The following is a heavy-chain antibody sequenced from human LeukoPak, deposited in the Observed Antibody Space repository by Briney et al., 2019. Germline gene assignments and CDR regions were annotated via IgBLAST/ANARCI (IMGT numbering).Heavy chain of an antibody. D-gene: IGHD3-10*01. CDR1: GFTFSSCW. J-gene: IGHJ4*02. CDR2: IKQDGSEK. CDR3: ARYGSGKYSLFGY. V-gene: IGHV3-7*01. Sequence: GGSLRLSCAASGFTFSSCWMSWVRQAPGKGLEWVANIKQDGSEKYYVDSVKGRFTISRDNAKNSLYLQMNSLRAEDTAVYYCARYGSGKYSLFGYWGQGTLVTVSS.